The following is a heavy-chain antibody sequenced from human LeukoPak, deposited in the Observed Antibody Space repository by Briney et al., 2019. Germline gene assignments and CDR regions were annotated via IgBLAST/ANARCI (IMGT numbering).Heavy chain of an antibody. J-gene: IGHJ5*02. CDR1: GFSLSGYW. D-gene: IGHD3-22*01. V-gene: IGHV3-7*01. Sequence: GGSLRLSCAASGFSLSGYWMTWVRQAPGKGLEWAANIKDDGSRKHDVDSARGRFTISRDNAKNSLYLDMNSLRAEDTAVYYCARECIDGYYESSGYDPWGQGTLVTVSS. CDR2: IKDDGSRK. CDR3: ARECIDGYYESSGYDP.